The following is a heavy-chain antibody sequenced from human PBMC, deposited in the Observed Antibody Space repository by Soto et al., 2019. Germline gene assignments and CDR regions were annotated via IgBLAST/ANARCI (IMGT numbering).Heavy chain of an antibody. D-gene: IGHD3-22*01. Sequence: VGSLRLSCVASGFAVSNNYMNWVRQAPGKGLEWVSVVYSGGTTYYADSVRGRFTVSRDDSRNTLFLQMSSLRAEDTAVYYCARAGSPFDSDSSGYWGFDHWGQGTLVTVSS. V-gene: IGHV3-53*01. J-gene: IGHJ4*02. CDR3: ARAGSPFDSDSSGYWGFDH. CDR2: VYSGGTT. CDR1: GFAVSNNY.